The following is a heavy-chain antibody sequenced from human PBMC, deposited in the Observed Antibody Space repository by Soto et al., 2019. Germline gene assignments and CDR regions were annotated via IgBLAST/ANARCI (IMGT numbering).Heavy chain of an antibody. CDR1: GYRTSSGYY. Sequence: SETLSLTCDVSGYRTSSGYYWGWIRQPPGKGLEWIGSIYHSGSTYYNPSLKSRATISLDTSRNQFSLKLSSVTAADTAVYYCARPRVAASGHYFDYWGQGTLVTVSS. D-gene: IGHD6-13*01. CDR2: IYHSGST. J-gene: IGHJ4*02. CDR3: ARPRVAASGHYFDY. V-gene: IGHV4-38-2*01.